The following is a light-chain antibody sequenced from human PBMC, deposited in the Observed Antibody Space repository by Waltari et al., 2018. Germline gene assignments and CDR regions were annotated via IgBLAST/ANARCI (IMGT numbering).Light chain of an antibody. CDR1: KSVLYSSNNKTY. V-gene: IGKV4-1*01. CDR3: QQYYSTPLT. Sequence: DIVMTQSPDSLAVSLGERATIKCKSSKSVLYSSNNKTYVAWYQQKPGQTPKLLIYWASTRESGVPDRFSSSGSGTDFTLTISSLQAEDVAVYYCQQYYSTPLTFGGGTKVEIK. CDR2: WAS. J-gene: IGKJ4*01.